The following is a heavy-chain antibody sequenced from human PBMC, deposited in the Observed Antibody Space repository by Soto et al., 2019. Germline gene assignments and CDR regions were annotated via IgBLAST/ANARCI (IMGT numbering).Heavy chain of an antibody. CDR1: GGTFSSYA. J-gene: IGHJ6*02. V-gene: IGHV1-69*13. CDR3: ARMRRDSSSWYQGPYYYYYYGMDV. CDR2: IIPIFGTA. D-gene: IGHD6-13*01. Sequence: SVKVSCKASGGTFSSYAISWVRQAPGQGLEWMGGIIPIFGTANYAQKFQGRVTITADESTSTAYMELSSLRSEDTAVYYCARMRRDSSSWYQGPYYYYYYGMDVWGQGTTVTVSS.